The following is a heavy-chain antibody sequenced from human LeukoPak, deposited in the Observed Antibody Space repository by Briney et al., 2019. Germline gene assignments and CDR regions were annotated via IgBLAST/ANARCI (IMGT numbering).Heavy chain of an antibody. CDR2: IYTSGST. CDR1: GGSISSYY. V-gene: IGHV4-4*07. CDR3: ARGRRPCSGGSCYGRGEVDY. J-gene: IGHJ4*02. D-gene: IGHD2-15*01. Sequence: SETLSLTCTVSGGSISSYYWSWIRQPAGKGLEWIGRIYTSGSTNYNPSLKSRVTMSVDTSKNQFSLTLSSVTAADTAVYYCARGRRPCSGGSCYGRGEVDYWGQGTLVTVSS.